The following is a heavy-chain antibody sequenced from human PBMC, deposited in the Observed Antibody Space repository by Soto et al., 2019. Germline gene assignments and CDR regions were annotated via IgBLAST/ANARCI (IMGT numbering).Heavy chain of an antibody. V-gene: IGHV1-69*15. CDR3: AGHAVSGSYAYDTGMGV. J-gene: IGHJ6*02. D-gene: IGHD1-26*01. Sequence: QVQLVQSGAEVKKPGSSVKVSCKASGGTFSSYAISWVRQAPGQGLEWMGRIIPSFGTADYAQKFQGRVTMTADESTSPAYLELSSGRTEDTAVYYCAGHAVSGSYAYDTGMGVWGQGTTVTVSS. CDR2: IIPSFGTA. CDR1: GGTFSSYA.